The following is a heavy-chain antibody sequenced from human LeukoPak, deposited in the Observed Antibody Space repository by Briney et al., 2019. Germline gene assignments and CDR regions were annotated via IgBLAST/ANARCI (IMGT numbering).Heavy chain of an antibody. CDR1: GYTFTGYY. CDR3: AREQHYYDSSGYFSG. CDR2: INPNSGGT. V-gene: IGHV1-2*02. D-gene: IGHD3-22*01. J-gene: IGHJ4*02. Sequence: GASVKVSCKASGYTFTGYYMHWVRQAPGQGLEWMGWINPNSGGTNYAQKFQGRVTMTRDTSISTAYMELSRLRSDDTAVYYCAREQHYYDSSGYFSGWGQGTLVTVSS.